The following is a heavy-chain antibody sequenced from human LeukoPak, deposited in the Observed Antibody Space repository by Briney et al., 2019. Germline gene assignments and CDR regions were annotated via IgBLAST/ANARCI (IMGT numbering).Heavy chain of an antibody. D-gene: IGHD3-22*01. J-gene: IGHJ3*02. CDR3: ARGRGYYDSLLRRSGDAFDI. Sequence: ASVKVSCKASGYTFTSYDINWVRHATGQGFEWMVWMNPNSGNTGYAQKFQGRVTMTRNTSISTAYMELSSLRSEDTAVYYCARGRGYYDSLLRRSGDAFDIWGQGTMVTVSS. CDR1: GYTFTSYD. CDR2: MNPNSGNT. V-gene: IGHV1-8*01.